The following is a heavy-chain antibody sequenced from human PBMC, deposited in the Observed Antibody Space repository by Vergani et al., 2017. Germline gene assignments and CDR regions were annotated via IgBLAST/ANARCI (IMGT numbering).Heavy chain of an antibody. CDR2: SNPADSDT. J-gene: IGHJ4*02. V-gene: IGHV5-51*01. D-gene: IGHD1-1*01. CDR1: EYSFGNYW. CDR3: ARHTTYTDS. Sequence: EVELVQSGPEMRKPGESLKISCKGSEYSFGNYWIGWVRQMPGKGLEWMGISNPADSDTRYSPSFPGQVTISAEQSISTAFLQWDSLKASDTALYYCARHTTYTDSWGQGTLVTVSS.